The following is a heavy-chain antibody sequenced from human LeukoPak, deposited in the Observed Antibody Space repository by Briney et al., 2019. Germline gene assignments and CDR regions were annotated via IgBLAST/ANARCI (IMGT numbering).Heavy chain of an antibody. CDR1: GGSISTYY. CDR2: IYYSGST. D-gene: IGHD6-13*01. V-gene: IGHV4-59*01. Sequence: SETLSLTCTVSGGSISTYYWSWIRQPPGKGLEWIGYIYYSGSTNYNPSLKSRVTISVDTSKTQCSLQLSSVTAADTAVYYCARTSSWFDYWGQGTLVTVSS. J-gene: IGHJ4*02. CDR3: ARTSSWFDY.